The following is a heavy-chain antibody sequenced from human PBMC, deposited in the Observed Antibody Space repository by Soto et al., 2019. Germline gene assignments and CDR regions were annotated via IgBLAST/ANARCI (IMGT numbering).Heavy chain of an antibody. J-gene: IGHJ4*02. D-gene: IGHD4-17*01. V-gene: IGHV1-8*01. Sequence: QVQLVQSGAEVKKPGASVKVSCKASGYTFTSYDINWVRQATGQGLEWMGWMNPSSGNTGYAQKFQGRVTMTRNTSISTAYMELSSLRSEDTAVYYCARGGYGDYVIGSDFDYWGQGTLVTVSS. CDR1: GYTFTSYD. CDR2: MNPSSGNT. CDR3: ARGGYGDYVIGSDFDY.